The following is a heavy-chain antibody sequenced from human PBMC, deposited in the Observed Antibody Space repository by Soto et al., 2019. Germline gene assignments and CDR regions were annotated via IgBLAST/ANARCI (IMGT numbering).Heavy chain of an antibody. D-gene: IGHD6-13*01. V-gene: IGHV1-3*01. CDR2: INAANGDT. Sequence: ASVKVSCMGSGNTFTSYVIHCTSQAPGQRLEWMRWINAANGDTRYSPKFQGRVTITRDTSASTAYMELSSLRSEDTAGYYCVRRHVSATGIDWFDPWGQGTLVTVSS. J-gene: IGHJ5*02. CDR1: GNTFTSYV. CDR3: VRRHVSATGIDWFDP.